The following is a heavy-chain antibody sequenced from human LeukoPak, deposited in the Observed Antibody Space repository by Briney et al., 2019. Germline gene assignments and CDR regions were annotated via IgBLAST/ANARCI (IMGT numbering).Heavy chain of an antibody. CDR3: AVDCSSTSCVDAFDI. J-gene: IGHJ3*02. D-gene: IGHD2-2*01. Sequence: GGSLRLSCAASGFTFSSYSTNWVRQAPGKGLEWVSYISSSSSTIYYADSVRGRFTISRDNAKNSLYLQMNSLRAEDTAVYYCAVDCSSTSCVDAFDIWGQGTMVTVSS. CDR1: GFTFSSYS. V-gene: IGHV3-48*04. CDR2: ISSSSSTI.